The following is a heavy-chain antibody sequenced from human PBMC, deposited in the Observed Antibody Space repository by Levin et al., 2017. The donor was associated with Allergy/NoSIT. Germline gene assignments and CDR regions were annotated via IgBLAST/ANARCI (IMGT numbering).Heavy chain of an antibody. CDR3: ARRLPSTASMVQGVIIAFDS. CDR1: GGSISSSSYY. V-gene: IGHV4-39*01. CDR2: IYYSGST. Sequence: KPSETLSLTCTVSGGSISSSSYYWGWIRQPPGKGLEWIGSIYYSGSTYYNPSLKSRVTISVDTSKNQFSLKLSSVTAADTAVYYCARRLPSTASMVQGVIIAFDSWGQGTMVTVSS. D-gene: IGHD3-10*01. J-gene: IGHJ3*02.